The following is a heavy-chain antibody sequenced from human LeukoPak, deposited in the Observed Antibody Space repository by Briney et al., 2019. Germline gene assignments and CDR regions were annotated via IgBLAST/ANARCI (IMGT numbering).Heavy chain of an antibody. V-gene: IGHV4-34*01. CDR3: ARARGIVVVPAAISRLFYYMDV. Sequence: SETLSLTCAVYGGSFSGYYWSWIRQPPGKGLEWIGEINHSGSTNYNPSLKSRVTISVDTSKNQFSLKLSSVTAADTAVYYCARARGIVVVPAAISRLFYYMDVWGKGTTVTVSS. CDR1: GGSFSGYY. D-gene: IGHD2-2*01. CDR2: INHSGST. J-gene: IGHJ6*03.